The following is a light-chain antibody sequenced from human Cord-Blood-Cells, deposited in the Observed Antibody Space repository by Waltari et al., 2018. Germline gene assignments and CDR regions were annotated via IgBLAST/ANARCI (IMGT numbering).Light chain of an antibody. CDR2: DVS. Sequence: QSALTQPRSVSGSPGQSVTISCTRTSSDVGGYNYVSWYQQHPGKAPKLMIYDVSKRPSGVPDRFSGSKSGNTASLTISGLQAEDEADYYCCSYAGSYTFGFGGGTKLTVL. J-gene: IGLJ2*01. V-gene: IGLV2-11*01. CDR3: CSYAGSYTFG. CDR1: SSDVGGYNY.